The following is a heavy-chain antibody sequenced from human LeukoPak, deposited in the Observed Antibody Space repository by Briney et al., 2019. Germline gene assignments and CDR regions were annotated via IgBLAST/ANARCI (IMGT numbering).Heavy chain of an antibody. CDR1: GFTFTNHG. CDR3: ASHAAYTSDWRARTFDY. J-gene: IGHJ4*02. CDR2: ISGSGANT. V-gene: IGHV3-23*01. Sequence: GGSLRLSCGASGFTFTNHGTSWVRQAPGKGLEWVSAISGSGANTYYTDSVRGRFIISRDQSRKTLYLQMNRLRAEDTAIYCCASHAAYTSDWRARTFDYWGQGTLVTVSS. D-gene: IGHD6-19*01.